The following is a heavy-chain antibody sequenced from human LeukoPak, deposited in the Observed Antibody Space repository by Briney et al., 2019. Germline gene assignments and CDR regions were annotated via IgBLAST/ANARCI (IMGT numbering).Heavy chain of an antibody. CDR3: ARGFSSSWRIRFLH. D-gene: IGHD6-13*01. V-gene: IGHV4-34*01. CDR2: INHSGST. Sequence: PSETLSLTCAVYGGSFSGYYWSWIRQPPGKGLEWIGEINHSGSTNYNPSLKSRVTISVDTSKNQFSLKLSSVTAADTAVYYCARGFSSSWRIRFLHWGQGTLVTVSS. J-gene: IGHJ4*02. CDR1: GGSFSGYY.